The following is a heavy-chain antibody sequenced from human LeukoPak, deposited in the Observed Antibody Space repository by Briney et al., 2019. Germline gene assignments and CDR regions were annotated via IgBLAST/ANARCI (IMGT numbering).Heavy chain of an antibody. D-gene: IGHD3-22*01. CDR2: INPNSGGT. V-gene: IGHV1-2*04. Sequence: ASVKVSCKASGYTFTGYYMHWVRQAPGQGLEWMGWINPNSGGTNYAQKFQGWVTMTRDTSISTAYMELSGLRSDDTAVYYCARGGRSVVVTTLYYFDYWGQGTLVTVSS. CDR1: GYTFTGYY. CDR3: ARGGRSVVVTTLYYFDY. J-gene: IGHJ4*02.